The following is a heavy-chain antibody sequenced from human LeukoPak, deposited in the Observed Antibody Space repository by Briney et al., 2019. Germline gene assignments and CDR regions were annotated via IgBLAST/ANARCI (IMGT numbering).Heavy chain of an antibody. CDR3: VPSPGGGPYYFDY. Sequence: ASVNVSCKAFGYTFTGYYMHWVRQAPGQEIEWMGWINPKNGGTDFAQKLQGRFSMTRDTSISTAYMELSGLRSDDTAVYFCVPSPGGGPYYFDYWGQGTLVTVSS. D-gene: IGHD1-26*01. CDR2: INPKNGGT. CDR1: GYTFTGYY. J-gene: IGHJ4*02. V-gene: IGHV1-2*02.